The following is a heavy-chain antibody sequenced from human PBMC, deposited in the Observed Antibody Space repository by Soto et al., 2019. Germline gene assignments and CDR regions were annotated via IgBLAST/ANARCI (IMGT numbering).Heavy chain of an antibody. J-gene: IGHJ4*02. CDR2: INSDGSST. D-gene: IGHD6-13*01. Sequence: EVQLVASGGGLVQPGGSLRLSCAASGFTFSSYWMHWVRQAPGKGLVWVSRINSDGSSTSYADSVKGRFTISRDNAKNTLYLQMNSLRAEDTAVYYCARDIGGYSSPGAFDYWGQGTLVTVSS. CDR3: ARDIGGYSSPGAFDY. V-gene: IGHV3-74*01. CDR1: GFTFSSYW.